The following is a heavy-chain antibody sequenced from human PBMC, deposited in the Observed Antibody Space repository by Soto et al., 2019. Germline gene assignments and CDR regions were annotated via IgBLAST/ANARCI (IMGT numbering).Heavy chain of an antibody. J-gene: IGHJ5*02. CDR2: ISSSSSYI. D-gene: IGHD1-26*01. Sequence: VQLVESGGGLVKPGGSLRLSCAASGFTFSNYSMNWVRQAPGKGLEWVSSISSSSSYIYYADSVKGRFTISRDNAKNSLYLQMNSLRAEDTAVYYCASWREQNWFDPWGQGTLVTVSS. CDR3: ASWREQNWFDP. CDR1: GFTFSNYS. V-gene: IGHV3-21*01.